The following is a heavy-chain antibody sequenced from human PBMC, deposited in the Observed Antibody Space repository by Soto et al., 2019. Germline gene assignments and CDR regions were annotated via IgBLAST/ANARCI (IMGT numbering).Heavy chain of an antibody. V-gene: IGHV4-59*12. CDR2: IYYSGST. CDR1: GGSISSYY. D-gene: IGHD4-17*01. J-gene: IGHJ5*02. CDR3: VSSSIDGDLKWFHP. Sequence: QVQLQESGPGLVKPSETLSLTCTVSGGSISSYYWSWIRQPPGKGLEWIGYIYYSGSTNYYPSLRRRVTISVDTSKNQFSLKVSSVTAADTAVYYCVSSSIDGDLKWFHPSGQGTLVTVPS.